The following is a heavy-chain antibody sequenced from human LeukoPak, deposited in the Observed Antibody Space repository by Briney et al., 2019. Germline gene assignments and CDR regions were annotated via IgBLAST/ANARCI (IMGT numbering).Heavy chain of an antibody. CDR3: ARVRYFDWLGPFDY. CDR1: GFTFSSYE. D-gene: IGHD3-9*01. J-gene: IGHJ4*02. V-gene: IGHV3-48*03. CDR2: ISDSGTTI. Sequence: GGSLRLSCAASGFTFSSYEMNWVRQAPGKGLEWVSYISDSGTTIYYGDSVKGRFTISRDNAKKSLYLQMNSLRAEDTAVYYCARVRYFDWLGPFDYWGQGTLVTVSS.